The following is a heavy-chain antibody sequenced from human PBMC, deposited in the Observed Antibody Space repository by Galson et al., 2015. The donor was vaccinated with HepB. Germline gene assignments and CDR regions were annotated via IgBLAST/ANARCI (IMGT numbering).Heavy chain of an antibody. D-gene: IGHD6-13*01. CDR2: IKQDGNEE. CDR3: ARNFWADSSSRPCHY. J-gene: IGHJ4*02. V-gene: IGHV3-7*01. CDR1: GFTFGSYW. Sequence: ALRLSCAASGFTFGSYWMTWVRQAPGKGLEWVAGIKQDGNEEYYVDSVKGRFTISRDNAKNSLYLQMDSLRAEDTAVYYCARNFWADSSSRPCHYWGQGTLVTVSS.